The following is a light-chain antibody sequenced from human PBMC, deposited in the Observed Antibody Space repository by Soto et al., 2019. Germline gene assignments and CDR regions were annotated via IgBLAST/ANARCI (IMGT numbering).Light chain of an antibody. CDR2: GNN. CDR3: QSYDSSLSGYV. J-gene: IGLJ1*01. CDR1: SPNIGAGYE. Sequence: QSVLTQPSSVSGGPGQRVTISCTGSSPNIGAGYEVHWYQQLPGTAPKLLIYGNNNRPSGVPDRFSGSKSGTSASLAITGVQAEEEADYYCQSYDSSLSGYVFGIGTKLTVL. V-gene: IGLV1-40*01.